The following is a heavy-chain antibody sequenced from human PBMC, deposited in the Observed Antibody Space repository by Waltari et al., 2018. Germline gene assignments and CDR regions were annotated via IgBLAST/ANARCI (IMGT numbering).Heavy chain of an antibody. CDR2: IYHSGST. V-gene: IGHV4-38-2*02. CDR1: GYSISSGYY. J-gene: IGHJ4*02. CDR3: AREWYYYDSSGIY. Sequence: QVQLQESGPGLVKPSETLSLTCTVSGYSISSGYYWGWIRQPPGKGLEWIGSIYHSGSTYYNPSLKSRVTISVDTSKNQFSLKRSSVTAADTAVYYCAREWYYYDSSGIYWGQGTLVTVSS. D-gene: IGHD3-22*01.